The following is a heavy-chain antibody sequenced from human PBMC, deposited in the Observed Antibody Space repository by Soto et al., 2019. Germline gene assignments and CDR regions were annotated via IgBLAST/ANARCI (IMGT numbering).Heavy chain of an antibody. CDR3: ARESRWTADN. D-gene: IGHD1-1*01. CDR2: ITSSGNSV. V-gene: IGHV3-11*01. Sequence: QVQLVESGGGLVNPGGSLRLSCAASGFTFSGYYMTWIRQAPGKGLEWVAYITSSGNSVYYADSVEGRFTISRDNAKNSLYLQMNSLRVEDTAVYYCARESRWTADNWGQGTLVTVSS. CDR1: GFTFSGYY. J-gene: IGHJ4*02.